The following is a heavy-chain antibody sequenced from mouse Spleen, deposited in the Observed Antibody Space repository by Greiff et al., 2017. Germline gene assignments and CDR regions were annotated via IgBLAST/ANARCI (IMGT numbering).Heavy chain of an antibody. V-gene: IGHV5-6*03. CDR2: ISSGGSYT. J-gene: IGHJ2*01. D-gene: IGHD2-10*02. Sequence: EVKLVESGGGLVKPGGSLKLSCAASGFTFSSYGMSWVRQTPDKRLEWVATISSGGSYTYYPDSVKGRFTISRDNAKNTLYLQMSSLKSEDTAMYYCARHGYGNSYFDYWGQGTTLTVSS. CDR1: GFTFSSYG. CDR3: ARHGYGNSYFDY.